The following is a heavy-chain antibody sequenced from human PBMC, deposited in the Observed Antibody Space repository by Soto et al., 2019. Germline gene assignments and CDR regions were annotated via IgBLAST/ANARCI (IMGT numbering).Heavy chain of an antibody. V-gene: IGHV3-30*18. CDR3: AKESARAVYLSYYYYGMDI. J-gene: IGHJ6*02. CDR2: ISYDGSNT. Sequence: QVQLVESGGGVVQPGRSLRLSCAASGFTFSNYGMHWVRQAPGKGLEWVAVISYDGSNTYYADSVKGRFTISRDNSKNKLYLQMNSLRVEDTALYYCAKESARAVYLSYYYYGMDIWGQGTTVTVSS. CDR1: GFTFSNYG. D-gene: IGHD2-8*01.